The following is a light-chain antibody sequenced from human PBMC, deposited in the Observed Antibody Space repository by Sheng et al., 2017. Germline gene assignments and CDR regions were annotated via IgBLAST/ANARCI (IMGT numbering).Light chain of an antibody. Sequence: EILMTQSPATLSVSPGERATLSCRASQNLDGNLAWYQHKVGEAPKLLIYGASTRAIGVPTRFSGSGSGAEFNLTISSLQSEDFAVYFCQHYNTWPSWTFGQGTKVEMK. J-gene: IGKJ1*01. CDR1: QNLDGN. CDR2: GAS. CDR3: QHYNTWPSWT. V-gene: IGKV3-15*01.